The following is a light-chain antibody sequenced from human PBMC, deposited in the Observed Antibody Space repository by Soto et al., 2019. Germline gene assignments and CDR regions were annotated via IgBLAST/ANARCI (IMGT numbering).Light chain of an antibody. Sequence: DIQMTQSPYSLSASVGDSVTITCRASQNIRTYLNWYQQKPGRAPKLLIHSASALPSGVPSRFSGSGSGTEFTLTMSGLQPEDFATYYCQQANSFPITFGQGTRLEIK. CDR1: QNIRTY. J-gene: IGKJ5*01. V-gene: IGKV1-39*01. CDR3: QQANSFPIT. CDR2: SAS.